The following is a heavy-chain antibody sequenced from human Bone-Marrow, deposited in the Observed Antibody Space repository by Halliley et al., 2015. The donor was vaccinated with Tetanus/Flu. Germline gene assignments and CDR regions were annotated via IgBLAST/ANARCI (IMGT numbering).Heavy chain of an antibody. D-gene: IGHD5-12*01. J-gene: IGHJ4*02. CDR2: IGGNGGNS. CDR1: GFTFSTYA. V-gene: IGHV3-23*01. CDR3: AKGHDYGDNAFAY. Sequence: SLRLSCAASGFTFSTYAMSWVRQAPGKGLEWVSNIGGNGGNSVYADSVKGRFPGSRDNSKKTLYRQMDNRRGEDTAIYYCAKGHDYGDNAFAYWGQGTLVTVSS.